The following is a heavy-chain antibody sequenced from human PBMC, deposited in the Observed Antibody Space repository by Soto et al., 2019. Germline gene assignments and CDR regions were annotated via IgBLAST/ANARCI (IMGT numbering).Heavy chain of an antibody. CDR1: GFTFSSYA. V-gene: IGHV3-23*01. CDR2: ISGSGGST. J-gene: IGHJ6*03. Sequence: GGSLRLSCAASGFTFSSYAMSWVRQAPGKGLEWVSAISGSGGSTYYADSVKGRFTISRDNSKNTLYLQMNSLRAEDTAVYYCAKDGIYGSGSYYYYYYMDVWGKGNTVTVSS. D-gene: IGHD3-10*01. CDR3: AKDGIYGSGSYYYYYYMDV.